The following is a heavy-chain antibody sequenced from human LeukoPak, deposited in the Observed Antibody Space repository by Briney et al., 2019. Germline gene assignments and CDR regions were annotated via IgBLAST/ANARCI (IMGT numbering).Heavy chain of an antibody. D-gene: IGHD5/OR15-5a*01. J-gene: IGHJ3*02. CDR2: INHSGST. CDR3: ARVLSMMRASTLYAFDI. V-gene: IGHV4-34*01. Sequence: SETLSLTCAVYGGSFSGYYWSWIRQPPGKGLEWIGEINHSGSTNYNPSLKSQVTISVDTSKNQFSLKLSSVTAADTAVYYCARVLSMMRASTLYAFDIWGQGTMVTVSS. CDR1: GGSFSGYY.